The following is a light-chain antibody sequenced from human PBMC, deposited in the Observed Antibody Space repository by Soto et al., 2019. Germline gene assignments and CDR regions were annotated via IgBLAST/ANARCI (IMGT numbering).Light chain of an antibody. J-gene: IGKJ4*01. CDR2: DAS. V-gene: IGKV1-5*01. CDR1: QSIRSW. CDR3: QQNYSTPLA. Sequence: DIQMTQSPSTLSASVGDRVTITCRASQSIRSWLAWYQQKPGKVPKLLIYDASSLASGVPSRFSGSGSGTDFTLTISSLQLEDFATYYCQQNYSTPLAFGGGTKVDIK.